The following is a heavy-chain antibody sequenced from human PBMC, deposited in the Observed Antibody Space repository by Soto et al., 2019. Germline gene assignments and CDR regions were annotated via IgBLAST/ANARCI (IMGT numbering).Heavy chain of an antibody. Sequence: QVQLLESGPGLVKPSGTLSLTCDVSGGSISSTNWWTWVRQPPGKGLEWIGEIHHSGSTNYNPSLKSRMIILVDKSNNQFSLKMSSVTAADTAVNYCASQRYCVDDCYLFDYWGQGTLVTVSS. J-gene: IGHJ4*02. V-gene: IGHV4-4*02. CDR2: IHHSGST. CDR3: ASQRYCVDDCYLFDY. D-gene: IGHD2-21*02. CDR1: GGSISSTNW.